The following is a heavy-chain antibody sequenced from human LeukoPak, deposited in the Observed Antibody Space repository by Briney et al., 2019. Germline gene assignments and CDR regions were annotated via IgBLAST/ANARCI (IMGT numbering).Heavy chain of an antibody. CDR2: IYYSGST. Sequence: SSQTLSLTCTVSGGSISSGGYYWSWIRQHPGKGLEWIGYIYYSGSTYYNPSLKSRVTISVDTSKNQFSLKLSSVTAADTAVYYCAREDSGSPGIDYWGQGTLVTVSS. J-gene: IGHJ4*02. CDR3: AREDSGSPGIDY. CDR1: GGSISSGGYY. V-gene: IGHV4-31*03. D-gene: IGHD6-6*01.